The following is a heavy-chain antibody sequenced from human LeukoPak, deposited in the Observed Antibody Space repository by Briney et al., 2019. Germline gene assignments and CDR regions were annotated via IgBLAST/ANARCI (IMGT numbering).Heavy chain of an antibody. CDR2: IDHSGST. CDR3: ARLRWGMVTYDY. J-gene: IGHJ4*02. D-gene: IGHD5-18*01. CDR1: GGSFSSYY. Sequence: SETLSLTCAVHGGSFSSYYWSWIRQPPGKGLEWIGEIDHSGSTKYNPSLKSRVSIPVDTSKNQFSLKLKSVTDADTAVYYCARLRWGMVTYDYWGQGTLVTVSS. V-gene: IGHV4-34*01.